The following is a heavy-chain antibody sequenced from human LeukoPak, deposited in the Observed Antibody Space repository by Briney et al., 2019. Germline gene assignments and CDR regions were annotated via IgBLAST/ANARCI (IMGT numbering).Heavy chain of an antibody. CDR2: IYHSGGT. D-gene: IGHD3-22*01. J-gene: IGHJ4*02. CDR3: ARYYYDSSGYYPYDY. V-gene: IGHV4-38-2*02. CDR1: GYSISSGYY. Sequence: SETLSLTCTVSGYSISSGYYWGWIRQPPGKGLEWIGSIYHSGGTYYNPSLKSRVTISVDTSKNQFSLKLSSVTAADTAVYYCARYYYDSSGYYPYDYWGQGTLVTVSS.